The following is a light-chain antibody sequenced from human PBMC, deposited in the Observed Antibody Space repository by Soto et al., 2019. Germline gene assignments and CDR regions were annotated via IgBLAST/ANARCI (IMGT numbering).Light chain of an antibody. V-gene: IGLV2-8*01. Sequence: QSVLTPPPSSSGSPGQSVTISCTGTSSDVGGYNYVSWYQQHPGKAPKFIIYEVSKRPSGVPDRFSGSKSGNTASLTVSGLQAEDEADYYCSSYAGSNLYVFGTGTKVTVL. CDR3: SSYAGSNLYV. CDR1: SSDVGGYNY. J-gene: IGLJ1*01. CDR2: EVS.